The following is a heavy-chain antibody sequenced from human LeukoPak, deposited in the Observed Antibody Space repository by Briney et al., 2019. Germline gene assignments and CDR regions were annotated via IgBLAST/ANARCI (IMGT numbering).Heavy chain of an antibody. CDR2: ISGSGGGT. Sequence: HTGGSLRLSCVGSGITLSNYGMSWVRQAPGKGLEWVAGISGSGGGTVYADSVKGRFTISRDNRKNTLYLQMNSLRAEDTAVYYCAKERYGVRYFDYWGQGTLVTVSS. V-gene: IGHV3-23*01. CDR1: GITLSNYG. D-gene: IGHD4-17*01. J-gene: IGHJ4*02. CDR3: AKERYGVRYFDY.